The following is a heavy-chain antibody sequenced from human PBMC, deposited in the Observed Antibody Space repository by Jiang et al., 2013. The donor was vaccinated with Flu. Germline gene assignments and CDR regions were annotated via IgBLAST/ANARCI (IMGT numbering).Heavy chain of an antibody. V-gene: IGHV4-39*07. CDR1: GGSISSSTYY. CDR3: ARQGTLATPSH. CDR2: IFYTGRT. Sequence: VKPSETLSLTCTVSGGSISSSTYYWGWIRQPPGQGLEWIGTIFYTGRTYYNPSLKSRVTISVDPSKNQFSLKLGSVTAADTGVYYCARQGTLATPSHWGQGTLVTVSS. J-gene: IGHJ4*02. D-gene: IGHD5-24*01.